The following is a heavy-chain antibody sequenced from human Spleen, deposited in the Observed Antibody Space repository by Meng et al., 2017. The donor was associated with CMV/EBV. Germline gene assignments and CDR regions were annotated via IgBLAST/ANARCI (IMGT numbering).Heavy chain of an antibody. V-gene: IGHV3-49*04. Sequence: GESLKISCTASGFTFGDYAMSWVRQAPGKGLEWVGFIRSKAYGGTTEYAASVKGRFTISRDDSKSIAYLQMNSLKTEDTAVYYCAKDRGRWELLNHYYYGMDVWGQGTTVTVSS. CDR2: IRSKAYGGTT. J-gene: IGHJ6*02. CDR1: GFTFGDYA. CDR3: AKDRGRWELLNHYYYGMDV. D-gene: IGHD1-26*01.